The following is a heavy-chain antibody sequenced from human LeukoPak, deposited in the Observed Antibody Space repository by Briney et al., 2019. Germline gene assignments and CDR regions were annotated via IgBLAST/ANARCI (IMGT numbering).Heavy chain of an antibody. CDR2: INHSGST. J-gene: IGHJ4*02. D-gene: IGHD6-6*01. V-gene: IGHV4-34*01. Sequence: SETLSLTCAVYGGSFSGYYWIWIRQPPGKGLEWIGEINHSGSTNYNPSLKSRVTISVDTSKNQFSLKLSSVTAADTAVYYCATLSVAARPDYWGQGTLVTVSS. CDR1: GGSFSGYY. CDR3: ATLSVAARPDY.